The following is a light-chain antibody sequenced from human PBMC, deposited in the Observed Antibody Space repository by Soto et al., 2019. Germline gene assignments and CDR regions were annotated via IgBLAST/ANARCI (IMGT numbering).Light chain of an antibody. V-gene: IGLV1-51*01. CDR3: GTWDSSLSVV. CDR1: SSNIGNNY. Sequence: QSALTQPPSVSAAPGQKVTISCSGSSSNIGNNYVSWYQQLPGTAPKLLIYDNNKRPSGIPDRFSGSKSGTSATLGITGLQTGDEADYYCGTWDSSLSVVFGGGT. J-gene: IGLJ2*01. CDR2: DNN.